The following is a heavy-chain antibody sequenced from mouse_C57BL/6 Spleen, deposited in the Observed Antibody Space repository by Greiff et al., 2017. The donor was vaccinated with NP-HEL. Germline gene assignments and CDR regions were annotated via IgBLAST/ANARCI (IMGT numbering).Heavy chain of an antibody. CDR1: GFTFSDYG. V-gene: IGHV5-17*01. CDR2: ISSGSSTI. J-gene: IGHJ4*01. Sequence: EVKLVESGGGLVKPGGSLKLSCAASGFTFSDYGMHWVRQAPEKGLEWVAYISSGSSTIYYADTVKGRFTISRDNAKNTLFLQMTSLRSEDTAMYYCARRSLRHAMDYWGQGTSVTVSS. CDR3: ARRSLRHAMDY. D-gene: IGHD2-12*01.